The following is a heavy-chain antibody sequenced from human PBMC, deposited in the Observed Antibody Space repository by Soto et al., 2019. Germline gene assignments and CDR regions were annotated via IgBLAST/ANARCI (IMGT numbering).Heavy chain of an antibody. J-gene: IGHJ4*02. CDR3: ARIGGYHRPLDN. CDR2: TYHRGST. D-gene: IGHD6-25*01. Sequence: PSETLSLTCSVSGVSISSYFWSWIRQAPGRGLEWIGYTYHRGSTNYSPSLKSRVAISLDTSENQFSLKVNSVTAADTALYYCARIGGYHRPLDNWGQGSPVTITA. CDR1: GVSISSYF. V-gene: IGHV4-59*01.